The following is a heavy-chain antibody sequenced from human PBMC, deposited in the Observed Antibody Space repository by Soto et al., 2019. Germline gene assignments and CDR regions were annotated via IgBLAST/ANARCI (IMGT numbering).Heavy chain of an antibody. V-gene: IGHV5-51*01. D-gene: IGHD2-2*02. CDR2: IYPGDSDT. CDR1: GYSFTSYW. J-gene: IGHJ6*02. CDR3: ARLPYCSSTNCYTGGHWYYYYGMDV. Sequence: GSLKISCKGSGYSFTSYWIGWVRQMPGKGLEWMGIIYPGDSDTRYSPSFQGQVTISADKSISTAYLQWSSLKASDTAMYYCARLPYCSSTNCYTGGHWYYYYGMDVWGQGTTVTVSS.